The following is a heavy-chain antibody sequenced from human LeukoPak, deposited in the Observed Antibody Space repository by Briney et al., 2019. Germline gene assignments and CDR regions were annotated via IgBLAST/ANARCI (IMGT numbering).Heavy chain of an antibody. V-gene: IGHV4-59*01. Sequence: SETLSLTCSVSGGSITSYYWSWIRQPPGKGLEYIGHSYYAGSTNYNPSLKSRVTISVDTSRNQFSLRLSSVAAADTAVYYCARETLDWFIDNWGQGTLVTVSS. CDR3: ARETLDWFIDN. J-gene: IGHJ4*02. CDR2: SYYAGST. D-gene: IGHD3-9*01. CDR1: GGSITSYY.